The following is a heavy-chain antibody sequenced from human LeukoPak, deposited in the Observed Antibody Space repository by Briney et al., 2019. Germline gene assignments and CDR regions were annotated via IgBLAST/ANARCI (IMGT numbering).Heavy chain of an antibody. CDR2: IYYSGST. CDR3: ARASYQLLLKGYFDY. V-gene: IGHV4-31*03. D-gene: IGHD2-2*01. J-gene: IGHJ4*02. CDR1: GGSISSGGYY. Sequence: SETLSLTCTVSGGSISSGGYYWSWIRQHPGKGLEWIGYIYYSGSTYYDPSLKSRVTISVDTSENQFSLKLSSVTAADTAVYYCARASYQLLLKGYFDYWGQGTLVTVSS.